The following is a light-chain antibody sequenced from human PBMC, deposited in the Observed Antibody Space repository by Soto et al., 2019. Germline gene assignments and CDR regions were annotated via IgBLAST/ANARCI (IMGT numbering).Light chain of an antibody. J-gene: IGKJ4*01. V-gene: IGKV3-11*01. CDR1: QSVSSY. CDR3: QQRSNWPPLT. CDR2: DAS. Sequence: EIVLTQSPATLSLSPGERATLSCRASQSVSSYLAWYQQKPGQAPRLLIYDASNSATGIPARFSGSGSWTDFTLTISSLEPEDFAVYYCQQRSNWPPLTFGGGTKVEIK.